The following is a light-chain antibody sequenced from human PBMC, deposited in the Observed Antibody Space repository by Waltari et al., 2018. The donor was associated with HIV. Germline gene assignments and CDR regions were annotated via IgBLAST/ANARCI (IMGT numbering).Light chain of an antibody. V-gene: IGKV4-1*01. CDR3: QQYYTTPLT. J-gene: IGKJ4*01. CDR2: WAT. Sequence: DIVMTQSPDSLAVSLGERATINCKSSQSVLYSSNNKNYLAWYQQKPAQTPKLLIYWATTRESGVPDRFGGSGSGTNFTLTISSLQAEDVAVYYCQQYYTTPLTFGGGTKVDIE. CDR1: QSVLYSSNNKNY.